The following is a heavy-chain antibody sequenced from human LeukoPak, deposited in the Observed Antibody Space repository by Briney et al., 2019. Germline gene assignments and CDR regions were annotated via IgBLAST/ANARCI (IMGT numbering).Heavy chain of an antibody. CDR2: TNTHGTSA. D-gene: IGHD6-13*01. Sequence: GGSLRLSCAASGFTFNNYWMHWVRQAPGKGLVWVARTNTHGTSANYADSVKGRFIISRDNANNTLYLQMSGLRDEDTGVYYALAGYYYYYMDVWGKGTTVTVSS. V-gene: IGHV3-74*01. J-gene: IGHJ6*03. CDR1: GFTFNNYW. CDR3: LAGYYYYYMDV.